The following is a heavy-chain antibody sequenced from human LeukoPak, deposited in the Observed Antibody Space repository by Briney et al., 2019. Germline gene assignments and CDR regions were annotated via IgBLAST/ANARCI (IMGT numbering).Heavy chain of an antibody. CDR2: ISYDGSNK. CDR3: AKMNYGGDSVDWYFDL. V-gene: IGHV3-30*18. D-gene: IGHD4-23*01. J-gene: IGHJ2*01. CDR1: GFTFSSYG. Sequence: GGSLRLSCAASGFTFSSYGMHWVRQAPGKGLEWVAVISYDGSNKYYADSVRGRFTISRDNSKNTLYLQMNSLRAEDTAVYYCAKMNYGGDSVDWYFDLWGRGTLVTVSS.